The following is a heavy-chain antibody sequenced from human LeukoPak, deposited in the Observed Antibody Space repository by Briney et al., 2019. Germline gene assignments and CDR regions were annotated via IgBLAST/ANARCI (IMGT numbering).Heavy chain of an antibody. CDR1: GFTFSSYA. Sequence: GGSLRLSCAASGFTFSSYAMHWVRQAPGKGLEWVAVISYDGSNKYYADSVKGRFTISRDNSKNTLYLQMNSLRAEDTAVYYCAKERVGYGYYFDYWGQGNLVTVSS. V-gene: IGHV3-30*04. CDR3: AKERVGYGYYFDY. J-gene: IGHJ4*02. CDR2: ISYDGSNK. D-gene: IGHD5-18*01.